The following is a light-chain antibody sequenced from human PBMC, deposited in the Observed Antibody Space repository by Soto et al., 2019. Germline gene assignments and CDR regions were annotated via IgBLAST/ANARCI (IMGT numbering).Light chain of an antibody. CDR2: EVT. V-gene: IGLV2-8*01. J-gene: IGLJ1*01. Sequence: QSALTQPPSASGSPGQSVTISCTGTSSDVGGYDYVSWYQQQSGKAPKLIIYEVTNRPSGVPDSFSGSKSGNTASLTVSGLQAEDEADYYCSSYAGISNVSFGAGTKVTVL. CDR1: SSDVGGYDY. CDR3: SSYAGISNVS.